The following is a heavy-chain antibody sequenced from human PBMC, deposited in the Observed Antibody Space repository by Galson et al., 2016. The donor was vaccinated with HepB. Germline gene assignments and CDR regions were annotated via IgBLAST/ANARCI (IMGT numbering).Heavy chain of an antibody. CDR3: ARDDLVSGCGGDCYAVHFDF. CDR2: ITRSADLI. CDR1: GFSFSSYA. D-gene: IGHD2-21*02. V-gene: IGHV3-48*03. J-gene: IGHJ4*02. Sequence: SLRLSCAASGFSFSSYAMNWVRQAPGKGLEWIAYITRSADLIYYADSVKGRFIISRDHAKRSLYLQMHSLRDEDTAVYYCARDDLVSGCGGDCYAVHFDFWGQGTLVTVSS.